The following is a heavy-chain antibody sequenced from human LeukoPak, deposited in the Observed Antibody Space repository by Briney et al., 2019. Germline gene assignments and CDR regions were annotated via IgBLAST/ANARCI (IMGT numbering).Heavy chain of an antibody. J-gene: IGHJ4*02. CDR3: ARDMVGGASDY. Sequence: GRSLRLSCAASGFTFSFYAIHWVRQAPGKGLEWVATISRDASNKYYADSVTGRFTVSRDSSKDTLFLQMNSLRIEDTAVYYCARDMVGGASDYWGQGTLVTVSS. CDR2: ISRDASNK. D-gene: IGHD3-10*01. V-gene: IGHV3-30*04. CDR1: GFTFSFYA.